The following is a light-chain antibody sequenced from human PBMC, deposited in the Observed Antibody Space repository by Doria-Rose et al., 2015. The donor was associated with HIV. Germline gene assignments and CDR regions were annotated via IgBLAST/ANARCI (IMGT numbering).Light chain of an antibody. V-gene: IGKV3-20*01. CDR2: DGS. CDR3: HQYGTSWT. Sequence: EIVMTQSPGTPSLSPGERDTLSCRASQRFSSTYLAWYQQQPGQAPSLLIYDGSTRATGIPDRLSASGSGTDFTLTINRLEPEDFALYYCHQYGTSWTFGQGTKVEI. CDR1: QRFSSTY. J-gene: IGKJ1*01.